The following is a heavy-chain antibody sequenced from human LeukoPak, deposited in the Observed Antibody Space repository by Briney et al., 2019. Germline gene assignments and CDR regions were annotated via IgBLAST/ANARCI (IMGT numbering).Heavy chain of an antibody. CDR3: ARDEGYHYYAMDV. V-gene: IGHV4-61*02. Sequence: SQTLSLTCTVSGGSISSGHNYWSWIRQPAGKGLEWIGRIYTSGSTDYNPSLKSRATISVDASKNQFSLKLSSVTAADTAVYYCARDEGYHYYAMDVWGQGTTVTVSS. CDR1: GGSISSGHNY. J-gene: IGHJ6*02. CDR2: IYTSGST.